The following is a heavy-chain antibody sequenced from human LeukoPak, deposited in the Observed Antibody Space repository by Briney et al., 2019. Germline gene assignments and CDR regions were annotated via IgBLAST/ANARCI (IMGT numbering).Heavy chain of an antibody. CDR1: GGSVSTSYY. D-gene: IGHD4-23*01. V-gene: IGHV4-30-4*01. J-gene: IGHJ4*02. CDR3: ARATAVASFDH. Sequence: SETLSLTCTVSGGSVSTSYYWTWIRQPPGKGLEWIGYIYYSGSTLYNPSLKSRVTISVDTSKNQFSLKLSSVTAADTAVYYCARATAVASFDHWGQGTLVTVSS. CDR2: IYYSGST.